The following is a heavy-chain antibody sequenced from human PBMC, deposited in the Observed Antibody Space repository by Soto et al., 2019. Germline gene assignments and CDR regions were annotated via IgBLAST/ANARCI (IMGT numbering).Heavy chain of an antibody. D-gene: IGHD2-21*02. Sequence: SVKVSCMASGFTFTSSAVQWVRQARGQRLEWIGWIVVGSGNTNYAQKFQERVTITRDMSTSTAYMELSSLRSEDTAVYYCAAVSVVVTASNYYGMDVWGQGTTVTVSS. J-gene: IGHJ6*02. V-gene: IGHV1-58*01. CDR2: IVVGSGNT. CDR3: AAVSVVVTASNYYGMDV. CDR1: GFTFTSSA.